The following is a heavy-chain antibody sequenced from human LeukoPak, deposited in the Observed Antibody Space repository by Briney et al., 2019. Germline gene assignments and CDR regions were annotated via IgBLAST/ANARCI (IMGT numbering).Heavy chain of an antibody. CDR1: GGSFSGYY. V-gene: IGHV4-34*01. J-gene: IGHJ4*02. Sequence: SETLSLTCAVYGGSFSGYYWSWIRQPPGKGLEWIGEINHCGSTNYNPSLKSRVTISVDTSKNQFSLKLSSVTAADTAVYYCARRLTMIVRGTFDYWGQGTLVTVSS. D-gene: IGHD3-22*01. CDR3: ARRLTMIVRGTFDY. CDR2: INHCGST.